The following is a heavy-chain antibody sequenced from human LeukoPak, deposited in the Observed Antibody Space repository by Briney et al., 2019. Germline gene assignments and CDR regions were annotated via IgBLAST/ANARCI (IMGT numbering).Heavy chain of an antibody. D-gene: IGHD6-13*01. CDR3: ARVNRYCNDY. CDR1: GVSISRYY. J-gene: IGHJ4*02. V-gene: IGHV4-59*01. CDR2: IFYSGST. Sequence: PSETLSLTCTVSGVSISRYYWSWIRQSPGKGLEWIGNIFYSGSTNYNPSFKSRVTISLGTSKNQFSLNLSSVTAADTAVYYCARVNRYCNDYWGQGTLVTVSS.